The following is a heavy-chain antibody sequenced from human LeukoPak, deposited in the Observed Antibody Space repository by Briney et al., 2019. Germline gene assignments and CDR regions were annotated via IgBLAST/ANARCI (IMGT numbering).Heavy chain of an antibody. Sequence: GSLRLSCAGSGFTVATNYMSWVRQAPGKGLEWVSVLQSVGNTFYADSVKGRFSISRDRSKNTVYLQMDSLRAEDTAVYYCARDAEGEEQMATTYFDLWGQGTLVIVSS. D-gene: IGHD5-24*01. V-gene: IGHV3-53*01. J-gene: IGHJ4*02. CDR2: LQSVGNT. CDR1: GFTVATNY. CDR3: ARDAEGEEQMATTYFDL.